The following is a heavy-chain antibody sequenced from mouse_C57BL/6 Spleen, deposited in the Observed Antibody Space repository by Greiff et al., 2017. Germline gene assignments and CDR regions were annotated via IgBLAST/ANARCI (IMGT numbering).Heavy chain of an antibody. D-gene: IGHD1-1*01. CDR2: IYPGDGDT. V-gene: IGHV1-82*01. CDR1: GYAFSSSW. Sequence: LQESGPELVKPGASVKISCKASGYAFSSSWMNWVKQRPGKGLEWIGRIYPGDGDTNYNGKFKGKATLTADKSSSTAYMQLSSLTSEDSAVYFCARTDYGSLYAMDYWGQGTSVTVSA. CDR3: ARTDYGSLYAMDY. J-gene: IGHJ4*01.